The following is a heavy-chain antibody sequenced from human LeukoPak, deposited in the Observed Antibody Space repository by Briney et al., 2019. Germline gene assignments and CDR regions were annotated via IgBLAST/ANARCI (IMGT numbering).Heavy chain of an antibody. CDR3: ARTTPRRYCSSTSCYLGY. D-gene: IGHD2-2*01. V-gene: IGHV1-18*01. CDR1: GYTFTSYG. Sequence: ASVKVSCKASGYTFTSYGISWVRQAPGQGLEWMGWISAYNGNTNYAQKLQGRVTMTTDTSTSTAYMGLRSLRSDDTAVYYCARTTPRRYCSSTSCYLGYWGQGTLVTVSS. J-gene: IGHJ4*02. CDR2: ISAYNGNT.